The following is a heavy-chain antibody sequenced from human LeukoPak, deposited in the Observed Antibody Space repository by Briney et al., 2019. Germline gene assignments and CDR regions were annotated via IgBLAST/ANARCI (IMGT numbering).Heavy chain of an antibody. Sequence: PGGSLRLSCAASGFTFDDYAMHWVRQAPGKGLKWVSLISWDGGSTYYADSVKGRFTISRDNSKNSLYLQMNSLRAEDTALYYCAKDGANYYDSSGYYGPFDYWGQGTLVTVSS. J-gene: IGHJ4*02. CDR1: GFTFDDYA. CDR3: AKDGANYYDSSGYYGPFDY. D-gene: IGHD3-22*01. V-gene: IGHV3-43D*04. CDR2: ISWDGGST.